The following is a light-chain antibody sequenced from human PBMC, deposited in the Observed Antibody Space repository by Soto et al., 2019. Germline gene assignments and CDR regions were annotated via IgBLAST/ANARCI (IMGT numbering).Light chain of an antibody. J-gene: IGKJ1*01. CDR3: QQRSNWPT. CDR1: QSVSSY. CDR2: DAS. Sequence: EIVLTQSPATLSLSPGERATLSCRASQSVSSYLAWYQQKPGQAPRLLIYDASSGPTGIPASCSGSGSGTDFTLTISSPAPEVFAFYYCQQRSNWPTFGQGTKVEIK. V-gene: IGKV3-11*01.